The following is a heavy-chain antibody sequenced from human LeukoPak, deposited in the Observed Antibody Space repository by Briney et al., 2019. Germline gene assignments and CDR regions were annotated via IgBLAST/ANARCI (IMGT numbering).Heavy chain of an antibody. J-gene: IGHJ4*02. Sequence: ASVKVSCKASGYTFTAYYMHWVRQAPGQGLEWMGWINPNSGVTDYAQKFQGRVTMTRDTSISTAYMELSSLESDDTAVYYCARVGAHRYCSSTSCYEDYWGQRTLVTVSS. CDR2: INPNSGVT. D-gene: IGHD2-2*01. CDR3: ARVGAHRYCSSTSCYEDY. CDR1: GYTFTAYY. V-gene: IGHV1-2*02.